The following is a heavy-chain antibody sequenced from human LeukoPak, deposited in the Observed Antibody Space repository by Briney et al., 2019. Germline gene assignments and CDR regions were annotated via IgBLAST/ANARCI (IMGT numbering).Heavy chain of an antibody. D-gene: IGHD4-23*01. V-gene: IGHV1-8*01. CDR1: GYTFTSYD. J-gene: IGHJ2*01. Sequence: ASVKVSCKASGYTFTSYDIHWVRQATGQGLEWMGRMNPNRGDTDYAQKFQGRVTMTRDTSISTAYMELSSLRSEDTAVYYCARGASDYGGNPYWYFDLWGRGTLVTVSS. CDR2: MNPNRGDT. CDR3: ARGASDYGGNPYWYFDL.